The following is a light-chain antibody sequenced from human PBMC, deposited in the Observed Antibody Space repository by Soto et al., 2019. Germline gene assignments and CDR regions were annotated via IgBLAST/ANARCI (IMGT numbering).Light chain of an antibody. CDR2: WAS. CDR1: QSVLYSSNNKNY. CDR3: QQYYSTPRT. Sequence: DSVVTHSPDSLAVSLGERATINCKSSQSVLYSSNNKNYLAWYQQKPGQPPKLLIYWASTRESGVPDRFSGSGSGTDFTLTISSLQAEDVAVYYCQQYYSTPRTFGQGTKV. V-gene: IGKV4-1*01. J-gene: IGKJ1*01.